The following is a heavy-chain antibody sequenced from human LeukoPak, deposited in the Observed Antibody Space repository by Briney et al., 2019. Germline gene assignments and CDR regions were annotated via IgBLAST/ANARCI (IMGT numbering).Heavy chain of an antibody. V-gene: IGHV4-61*01. CDR1: GGSVNSGSYY. CDR2: IYYNGIA. Sequence: PSETLSHTCSVSGGSVNSGSYYWSWIRQPPGKGLEWIGYIYYNGIANYNPSLKSRVTISLDTSKNQSSLKLTSVTPADTAVYYCARDNIAAAGTSVYWGQGTLVTVSS. D-gene: IGHD6-13*01. CDR3: ARDNIAAAGTSVY. J-gene: IGHJ4*02.